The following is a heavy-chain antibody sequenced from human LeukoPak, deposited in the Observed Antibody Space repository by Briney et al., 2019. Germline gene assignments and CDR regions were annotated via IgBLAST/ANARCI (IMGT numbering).Heavy chain of an antibody. D-gene: IGHD2-2*01. J-gene: IGHJ4*02. CDR2: ICGSGGST. V-gene: IGHV3-23*01. Sequence: GGSLRLSCAASGFTFSIYAMSWVRQAPGKGLEWVSAICGSGGSTYYADCVKGRFTISRDNSKNTLYLQMNSLRAEDTAVYYCAKWRGIVVVPSAMTFFDYWGQGTLVTVSS. CDR3: AKWRGIVVVPSAMTFFDY. CDR1: GFTFSIYA.